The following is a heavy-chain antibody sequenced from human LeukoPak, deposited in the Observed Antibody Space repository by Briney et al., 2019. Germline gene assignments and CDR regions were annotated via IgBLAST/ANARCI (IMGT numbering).Heavy chain of an antibody. CDR2: ISVSGAST. V-gene: IGHV3-23*01. Sequence: GGSLRLSCAASGFTFSSFAMTWVRQAPGKGLEWVSAISVSGASTYYADSVKGRFTISRDNSKNTLHLQMSSLRAEDTAVYYCAKGIVNWGKSYFDYWGQGTLVTVSS. CDR1: GFTFSSFA. CDR3: AKGIVNWGKSYFDY. J-gene: IGHJ4*02. D-gene: IGHD7-27*01.